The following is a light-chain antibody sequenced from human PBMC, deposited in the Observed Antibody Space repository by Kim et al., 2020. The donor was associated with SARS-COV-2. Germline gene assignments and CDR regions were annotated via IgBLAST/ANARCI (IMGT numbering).Light chain of an antibody. CDR1: IGPSSCA. V-gene: IGLV4-69*01. J-gene: IGLJ1*01. CDR2: LNSDGSH. CDR3: QTWGTGIHV. Sequence: ASVKLTGTLSIGPSSCAIAWHQQQPEKGPRYLMKLNSDGSHSKGDGIPDRFSGSSSGAERYLTISSLQSEDEADYYCQTWGTGIHVFGTGTKVTVL.